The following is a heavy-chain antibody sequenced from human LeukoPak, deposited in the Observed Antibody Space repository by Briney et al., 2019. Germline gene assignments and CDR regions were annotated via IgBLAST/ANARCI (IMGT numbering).Heavy chain of an antibody. J-gene: IGHJ3*02. D-gene: IGHD5-12*01. CDR1: GFAFSSYA. CDR3: AKSRYSGYGFAFDI. CDR2: ISGSGGST. Sequence: GGSLRLSCAASGFAFSSYAMSWVRQAPGKGLAWVSAISGSGGSTYYADSVKGRFTISRDNSRNTLYLQMNSLRAEDTAVYYCAKSRYSGYGFAFDIWGQGTMVTVSS. V-gene: IGHV3-23*01.